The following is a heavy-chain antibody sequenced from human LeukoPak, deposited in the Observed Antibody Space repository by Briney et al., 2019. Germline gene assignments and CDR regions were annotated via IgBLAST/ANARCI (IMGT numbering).Heavy chain of an antibody. Sequence: ASVKVSCKASGYTFTSYGISWVRQAPGQGLEWMGWTNTNTGNPTYAQGFTGRFVFSLDTSVSTAYLQISSLKAEDTAVYYCARGRGAAAGTSGYYYYYMDVWGKGTTVTVSS. CDR2: TNTNTGNP. D-gene: IGHD6-13*01. CDR1: GYTFTSYG. CDR3: ARGRGAAAGTSGYYYYYMDV. J-gene: IGHJ6*03. V-gene: IGHV7-4-1*02.